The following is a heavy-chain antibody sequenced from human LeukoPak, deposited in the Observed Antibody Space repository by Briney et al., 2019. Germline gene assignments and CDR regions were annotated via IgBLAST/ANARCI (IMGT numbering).Heavy chain of an antibody. V-gene: IGHV3-53*01. J-gene: IGHJ4*02. CDR3: ARGAITITSPLDY. CDR1: GFTVSSNY. D-gene: IGHD3-3*01. CDR2: IYSGGST. Sequence: TGGSLRLSCAASGFTVSSNYMSWVRQAPGKGLEWVSVIYSGGSTYYADSVKGRFTISRDNSKNTLYLQMNGLRAEDTAVYYCARGAITITSPLDYWGQGTLVTVSS.